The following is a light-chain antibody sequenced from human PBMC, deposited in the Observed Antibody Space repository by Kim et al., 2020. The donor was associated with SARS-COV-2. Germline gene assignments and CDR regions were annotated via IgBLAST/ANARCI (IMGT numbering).Light chain of an antibody. CDR2: EDN. Sequence: NFMLTQPHSVSESPGKTVTISCTRSSGSIASNYVQWYQQRPGSAPTTVIYEDNQRPSGVPDRFSGSIDSSSNSASLTISGLKTEDEADYYCQSYDSSHSWGFGGGTQLTLL. J-gene: IGLJ3*02. CDR1: SGSIASNY. CDR3: QSYDSSHSWG. V-gene: IGLV6-57*03.